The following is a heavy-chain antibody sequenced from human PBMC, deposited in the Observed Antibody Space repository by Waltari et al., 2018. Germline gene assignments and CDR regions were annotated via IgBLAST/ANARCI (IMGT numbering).Heavy chain of an antibody. J-gene: IGHJ4*02. D-gene: IGHD4-17*01. CDR2: IYTSGST. V-gene: IGHV4-4*07. Sequence: QVQLQESGPGLVKPSETLSLNCTVSGGSISSYYWSWIRQPAGKGLEWIGRIYTSGSTNDNPSLKSRVTMSVDTSKNQFSLKLSSVTAADTAVYYCARDLGSTTVVTPAIFDYWGQGTLVTVSS. CDR1: GGSISSYY. CDR3: ARDLGSTTVVTPAIFDY.